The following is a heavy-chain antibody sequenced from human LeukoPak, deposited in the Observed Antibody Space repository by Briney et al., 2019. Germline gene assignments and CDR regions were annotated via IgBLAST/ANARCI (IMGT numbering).Heavy chain of an antibody. J-gene: IGHJ5*02. Sequence: GGSLRLSCAASGFTFSSYAMGWVRQAPGKGLEWVSGIVSRGGTTYYADSVKGRFIISRDNSKNTLYLQMNSLRAEDTAVYYCARDRGWFDPWGLGTLVTVSS. CDR1: GFTFSSYA. CDR2: IVSRGGTT. V-gene: IGHV3-23*01. CDR3: ARDRGWFDP.